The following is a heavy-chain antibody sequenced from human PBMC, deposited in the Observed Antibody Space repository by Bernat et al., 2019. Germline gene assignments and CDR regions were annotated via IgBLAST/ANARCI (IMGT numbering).Heavy chain of an antibody. CDR3: ARDSSGWYGNYFDY. J-gene: IGHJ4*02. D-gene: IGHD6-19*01. CDR2: ISSSSSTI. Sequence: EVQLVESGGGVVQPGRSLRLSCVASGFTFSSYSMNWVRQAPGKGLEWVSYISSSSSTIYYADSVKGRFTISRDNAKNSLYLQMNSLRAEDTAVYYCARDSSGWYGNYFDYWGQGTLVTVSS. V-gene: IGHV3-48*01. CDR1: GFTFSSYS.